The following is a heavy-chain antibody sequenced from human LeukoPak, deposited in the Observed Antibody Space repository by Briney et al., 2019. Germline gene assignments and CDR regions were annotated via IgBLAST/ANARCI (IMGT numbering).Heavy chain of an antibody. J-gene: IGHJ4*02. CDR2: INGSGGST. V-gene: IGHV3-23*01. CDR1: GFTFSSYA. Sequence: PGGSLRLSCAASGFTFSSYAMSWVRQAPGKGLEWVSAINGSGGSTYYADSVKGRFTISRDNSKNTLYLQMNSLRAEDTAVYYCAKAGKVGATTRGHFDYWGQGTLVTVSS. CDR3: AKAGKVGATTRGHFDY. D-gene: IGHD1-26*01.